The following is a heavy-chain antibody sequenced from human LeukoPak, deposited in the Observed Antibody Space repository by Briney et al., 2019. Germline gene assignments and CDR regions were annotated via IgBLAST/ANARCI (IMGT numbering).Heavy chain of an antibody. Sequence: SETLSLTCTVSGGSISSYYWSWVRQPPGKGLEWIGYIYTSGTPNYNPSLKSRVTISGDASKNQFSLKLTSVTVADTAVYYCARVYVTVVRGRWFDPWGQGTLVTVSS. V-gene: IGHV4-4*09. CDR2: IYTSGTP. D-gene: IGHD3-10*01. CDR1: GGSISSYY. J-gene: IGHJ5*02. CDR3: ARVYVTVVRGRWFDP.